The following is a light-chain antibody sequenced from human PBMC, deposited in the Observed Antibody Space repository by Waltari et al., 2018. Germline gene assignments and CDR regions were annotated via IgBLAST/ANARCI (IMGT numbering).Light chain of an antibody. CDR1: QAIGDF. V-gene: IGKV1-16*01. J-gene: IGKJ4*01. CDR3: QQYQDYPHT. CDR2: AAS. Sequence: DIQMTHSPSSLTASVGDRVTITCRASQAIGDFLVWFQQRPGKAPKSLIYAASTLQGGVPSRFSGSGSGTDFTLTISSLQPEDSGTYYCQQYQDYPHTFGGGTRVEVK.